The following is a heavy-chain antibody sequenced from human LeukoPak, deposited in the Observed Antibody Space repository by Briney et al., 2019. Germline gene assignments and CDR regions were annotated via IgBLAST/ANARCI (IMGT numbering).Heavy chain of an antibody. D-gene: IGHD3-10*01. CDR2: INPNSGGT. CDR1: GYTLTAYY. CDR3: ARDRITMVRGVISWFDP. J-gene: IGHJ5*02. V-gene: IGHV1-2*06. Sequence: ASVKVSCKASGYTLTAYYLHWVRQAPGQGLEWMGRINPNSGGTNYAQKFQGRVTMTRDTSISTAYMELSRLRSDDTAVYYCARDRITMVRGVISWFDPWGQGTLVTVSS.